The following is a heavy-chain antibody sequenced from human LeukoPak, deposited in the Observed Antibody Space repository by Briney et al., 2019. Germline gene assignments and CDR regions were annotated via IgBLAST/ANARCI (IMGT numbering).Heavy chain of an antibody. CDR2: INLDGSEK. CDR1: GFTFSNYW. D-gene: IGHD6-13*01. V-gene: IGHV3-7*01. J-gene: IGHJ3*02. Sequence: GGSLRLSCAASGFTFSNYWMAWVRKAPGKGLEWVANINLDGSEKDYVDSLKGRCTISRDDAKNSLYLQVNTLRAEDTAVYYCARDSENRSSFAFDIWGQGTVVSVSS. CDR3: ARDSENRSSFAFDI.